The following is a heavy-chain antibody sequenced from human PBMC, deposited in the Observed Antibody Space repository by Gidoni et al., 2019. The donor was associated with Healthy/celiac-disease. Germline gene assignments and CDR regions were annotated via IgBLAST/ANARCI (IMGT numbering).Heavy chain of an antibody. CDR3: AKEMATEYYFDY. D-gene: IGHD5-12*01. J-gene: IGHJ4*02. CDR1: GSTFSTYG. V-gene: IGHV3-33*06. CDR2: IWYDGSNK. Sequence: QVQLVESGGGVVQPGRSRSLSGAAQGSTFSTYGMHWVRQAPGKGLEWVAVIWYDGSNKYYADSVKGRFTISRDNSKNTLYLQMNSLRAEDTAVYYCAKEMATEYYFDYWGQGTLVTVSS.